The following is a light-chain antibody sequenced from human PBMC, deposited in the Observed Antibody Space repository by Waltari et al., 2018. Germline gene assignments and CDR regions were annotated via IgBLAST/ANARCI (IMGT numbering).Light chain of an antibody. CDR1: ILGSKY. CDR3: QALGSNRWV. CDR2: QDL. Sequence: SSELTQPPSVSVSPGQTASITCSGDILGSKYASWYQHKPGQSPLLVLYQDLHRPSGIPERLSGSKSGNTATLTISGTQAMDDADYYCQALGSNRWVFGGGTKLTVL. V-gene: IGLV3-1*01. J-gene: IGLJ3*02.